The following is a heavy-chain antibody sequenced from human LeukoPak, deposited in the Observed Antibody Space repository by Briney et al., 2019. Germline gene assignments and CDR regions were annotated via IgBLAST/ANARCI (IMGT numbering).Heavy chain of an antibody. D-gene: IGHD1-1*01. J-gene: IGHJ3*02. V-gene: IGHV3-72*01. CDR3: VRVQTGGAFDI. Sequence: HHGRCLRLSCAASGLTAGDYYMDWVRQTPGKGLEWVGRSRNKGNSYSTDFAATVKGRFTISRDESKNSLFLQMNGLKIEDTAVYYCVRVQTGGAFDIWGQGTMVTVST. CDR1: GLTAGDYY. CDR2: SRNKGNSYST.